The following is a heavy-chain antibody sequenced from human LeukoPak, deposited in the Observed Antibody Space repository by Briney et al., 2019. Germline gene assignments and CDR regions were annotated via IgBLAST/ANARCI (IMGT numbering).Heavy chain of an antibody. CDR2: IYHSGST. V-gene: IGHV4-38-2*02. CDR1: GYSISSGYY. J-gene: IGHJ4*02. Sequence: SETLSLTCTVSGYSISSGYYWGWIRQPPGKGLEWIGSIYHSGSTYYNPSLKSRVTISVDTSKNQFSLKLSSVTAADTAVYYCARGSTMVRGFCYFDYWGQGTLVTVSS. D-gene: IGHD3-10*01. CDR3: ARGSTMVRGFCYFDY.